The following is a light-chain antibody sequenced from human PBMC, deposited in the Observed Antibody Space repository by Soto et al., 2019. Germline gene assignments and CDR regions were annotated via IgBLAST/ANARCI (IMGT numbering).Light chain of an antibody. Sequence: EIVLTQSPGTLSLSPGERATISCRASQSVRISYLAWYQQKPGQAPRLLIYGSSSRPPGIPDRVSGSGSGTEFTFTISRLEPEDFAVYYCQQYGTSPQTFGQGTKVDIK. CDR2: GSS. CDR1: QSVRISY. CDR3: QQYGTSPQT. V-gene: IGKV3-20*01. J-gene: IGKJ1*01.